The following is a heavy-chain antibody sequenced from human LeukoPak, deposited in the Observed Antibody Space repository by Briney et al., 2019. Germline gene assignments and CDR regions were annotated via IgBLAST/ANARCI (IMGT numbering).Heavy chain of an antibody. CDR2: TAYDGSNK. V-gene: IGHV3-30*03. Sequence: PGGSLRLSCAASGFTFSSYGLHWVRQAPGKGLEWVAFTAYDGSNKYYADSVKGRFTISRDNAKNSLYLQMNSLRAEDTAVYYCARDGGPYSSPFDYWGQGTLVTVSS. CDR1: GFTFSSYG. J-gene: IGHJ4*02. D-gene: IGHD6-13*01. CDR3: ARDGGPYSSPFDY.